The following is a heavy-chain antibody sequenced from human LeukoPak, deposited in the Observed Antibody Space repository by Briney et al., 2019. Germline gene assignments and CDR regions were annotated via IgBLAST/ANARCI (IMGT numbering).Heavy chain of an antibody. D-gene: IGHD3-3*01. CDR3: AGVHLDYDFWSGYSLYYMDV. CDR1: GYTFTSYG. Sequence: ASVKVSCKASGYTFTSYGISWVRQAPGQGLEWMGWISAYNGNTNYAQKLQGRVTMTTDTSTSTVYMELRSLRSDDTAVYYCAGVHLDYDFWSGYSLYYMDVWGKGTTVTVSS. V-gene: IGHV1-18*01. J-gene: IGHJ6*03. CDR2: ISAYNGNT.